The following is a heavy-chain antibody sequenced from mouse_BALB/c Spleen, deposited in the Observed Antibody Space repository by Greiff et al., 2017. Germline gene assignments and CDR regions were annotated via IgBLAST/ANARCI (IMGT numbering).Heavy chain of an antibody. V-gene: IGHV5-6-5*01. D-gene: IGHD1-2*01. Sequence: EVKLVESGGGLVKPGGSLKLSCAASGFTFSSYAMSWVRQTPEKRLEWVASISSGGSTYYPDSVKGRFTISRVNARNILYLQMSSLRSEDTAMYYYARRCYYGYGDAMDCWGEGTSGTVSS. CDR3: ARRCYYGYGDAMDC. CDR2: ISSGGST. J-gene: IGHJ4*01. CDR1: GFTFSSYA.